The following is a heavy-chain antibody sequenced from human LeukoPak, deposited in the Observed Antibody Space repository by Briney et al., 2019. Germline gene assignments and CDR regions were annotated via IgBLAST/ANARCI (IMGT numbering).Heavy chain of an antibody. CDR3: ATDHTLGEVRGVFDAFDI. D-gene: IGHD3-10*01. J-gene: IGHJ3*02. V-gene: IGHV1-8*01. Sequence: ASVKVSCKASGYTFTSYDINWVRQATGQGLEWMGWMNPNSGNTGYAQKFQGRVTMTRNTSISTAYMELSSLRSEDTAVCYCATDHTLGEVRGVFDAFDIWGQGTMVTVSS. CDR1: GYTFTSYD. CDR2: MNPNSGNT.